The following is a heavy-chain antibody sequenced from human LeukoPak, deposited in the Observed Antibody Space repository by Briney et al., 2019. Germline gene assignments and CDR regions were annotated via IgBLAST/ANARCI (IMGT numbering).Heavy chain of an antibody. CDR3: ARDVNGSNYGSAFDV. Sequence: SETLSLTCTVSGGSISSGSYYWSWIRQPAGKGLEWIVRIYTSGSPNYNPSLKSRVTISVDRSKNQFSLKLTSVTAADTAVYYCARDVNGSNYGSAFDVWGQGTMVTVSS. V-gene: IGHV4-61*02. J-gene: IGHJ3*01. CDR2: IYTSGSP. CDR1: GGSISSGSYY. D-gene: IGHD3-10*01.